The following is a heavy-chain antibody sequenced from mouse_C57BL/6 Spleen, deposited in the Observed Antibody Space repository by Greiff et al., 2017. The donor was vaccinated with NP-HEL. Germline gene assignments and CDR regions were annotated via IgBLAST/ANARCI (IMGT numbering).Heavy chain of an antibody. J-gene: IGHJ4*01. CDR1: GYTFTSYW. CDR3: ARPTVVPYYDAMDD. D-gene: IGHD1-1*01. CDR2: IDPSDSYT. Sequence: VQLQQPGAELVRPGTSVKLSCKASGYTFTSYWMHWVKQRPGQGLEWIGVIDPSDSYTNYNQTFKGKATITVDTSSSTAYMPLSSLTSEDPAVYYCARPTVVPYYDAMDDWGQGTSVTVSS. V-gene: IGHV1-59*01.